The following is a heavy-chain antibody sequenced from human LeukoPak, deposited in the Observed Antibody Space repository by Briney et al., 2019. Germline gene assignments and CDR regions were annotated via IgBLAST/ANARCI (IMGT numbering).Heavy chain of an antibody. CDR3: ARLTRLSTSPDRYYLDY. J-gene: IGHJ4*02. Sequence: SEILSLTCTVSGDSISSYYWSWIRQPPGKGLEWIGYIYTSGGTNYIPSLKGRVTISIDTSKNQFSLKLSSVTAADSAVYYCARLTRLSTSPDRYYLDYWGQGTLVTVSS. CDR2: IYTSGGT. D-gene: IGHD6-6*01. CDR1: GDSISSYY. V-gene: IGHV4-4*09.